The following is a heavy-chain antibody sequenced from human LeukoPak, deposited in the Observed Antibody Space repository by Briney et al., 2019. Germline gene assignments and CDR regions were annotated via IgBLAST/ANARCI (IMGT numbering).Heavy chain of an antibody. CDR2: IYSGGST. D-gene: IGHD6-19*01. J-gene: IGHJ4*02. CDR1: EFTVSSNH. V-gene: IGHV3-66*01. CDR3: ARDRDLRLVHLDY. Sequence: PGGSLRLSCAASEFTVSSNHMTWVRQAPGKGLEWVSIIYSGGSTFYADSVKGRFTISRDNSKNTLYLQMNSLRAEDTAVYYCARDRDLRLVHLDYWGQGTLVTVSS.